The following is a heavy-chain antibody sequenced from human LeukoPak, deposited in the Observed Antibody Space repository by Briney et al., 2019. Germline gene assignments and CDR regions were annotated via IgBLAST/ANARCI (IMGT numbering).Heavy chain of an antibody. CDR2: IYHSGST. Sequence: PSETLSLTCTVSGYSISSGYYWGWIRHPPGKGLEWIGSIYHSGSTYYNPSLKSRVTISVDTSKNQFSLKLSSVTAADTAVYYCARERGPGGMDVWGQGTTVTVSS. CDR1: GYSISSGYY. CDR3: ARERGPGGMDV. V-gene: IGHV4-38-2*02. J-gene: IGHJ6*02.